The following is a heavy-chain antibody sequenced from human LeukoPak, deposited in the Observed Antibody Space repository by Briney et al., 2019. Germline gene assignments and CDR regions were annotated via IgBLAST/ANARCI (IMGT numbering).Heavy chain of an antibody. D-gene: IGHD2-2*01. CDR1: GYTFTGYY. CDR3: ARWYCSSTSCYGFDP. V-gene: IGHV1-2*04. J-gene: IGHJ5*02. CDR2: INPNSGGT. Sequence: EASVKVSCKASGYTFTGYYMHWVRQAPGQGLEWMGWINPNSGGTNYAQKFQGWVTMTRDTSISTAYMELSRLRSDDMAVYYCARWYCSSTSCYGFDPWGQGTLVTVSS.